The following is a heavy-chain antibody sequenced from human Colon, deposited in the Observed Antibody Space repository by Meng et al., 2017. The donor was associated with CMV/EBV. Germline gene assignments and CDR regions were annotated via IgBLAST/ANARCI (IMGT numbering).Heavy chain of an antibody. Sequence: HVQMVQAESEVKKPGASVKVSCKASGYTFRNYYMHWVRLAPGTGLGWMGWIDPNTGDTKFAGKFQGWVTLTTNTSISTAYMELSRLKADDTAVYYCTRGTGYNYGTGYLDYWGQGTLVTVSS. D-gene: IGHD5-24*01. CDR1: GYTFRNYY. J-gene: IGHJ4*02. V-gene: IGHV1-2*04. CDR3: TRGTGYNYGTGYLDY. CDR2: IDPNTGDT.